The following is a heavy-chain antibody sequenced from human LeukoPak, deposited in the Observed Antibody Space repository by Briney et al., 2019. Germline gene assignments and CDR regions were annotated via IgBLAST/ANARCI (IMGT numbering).Heavy chain of an antibody. D-gene: IGHD6-19*01. CDR1: GFTFSSYW. J-gene: IGHJ4*02. CDR2: IKQDGSEK. V-gene: IGHV3-7*01. Sequence: GGSLRLSCAASGFTFSSYWMSWVRQAPGKGLEGVANIKQDGSEKYYVDSVKGRFTISRDNAKNSLYLRMNSLRAEDTAVYYCARTYSSGWPFDYWGQGTLVTVSS. CDR3: ARTYSSGWPFDY.